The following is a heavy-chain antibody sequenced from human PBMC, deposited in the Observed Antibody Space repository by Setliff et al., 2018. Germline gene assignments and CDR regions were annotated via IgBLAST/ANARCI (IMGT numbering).Heavy chain of an antibody. J-gene: IGHJ6*03. CDR2: IYGGGGNGGRNT. CDR3: ARDPILDYGSGLMVTAIQGYMDV. CDR1: GFSFSTYS. Sequence: RLSCVGSGFSFSTYSMAWVRQAPGKGLQWVSGIYGGGGNGGRNTFYADSVKGRFTISRDNSKNTLFLQMNSLRPEDTAVYYCARDPILDYGSGLMVTAIQGYMDVWGKGTTVTVSS. V-gene: IGHV3-NL1*01. D-gene: IGHD2-21*02.